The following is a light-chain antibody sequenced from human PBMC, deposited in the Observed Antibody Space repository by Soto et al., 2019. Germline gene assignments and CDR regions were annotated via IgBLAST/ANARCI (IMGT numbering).Light chain of an antibody. Sequence: EIVLTQSPATLSLSPGERATLSCRASQSVTSYLAWYQHKPGQAPRLLIYDASNRATGIPARFSGSGSGTDFTLTISSLEPEDFAVYYCQQRSNWPLTFGQGTRLEL. CDR3: QQRSNWPLT. V-gene: IGKV3-11*01. CDR1: QSVTSY. J-gene: IGKJ5*01. CDR2: DAS.